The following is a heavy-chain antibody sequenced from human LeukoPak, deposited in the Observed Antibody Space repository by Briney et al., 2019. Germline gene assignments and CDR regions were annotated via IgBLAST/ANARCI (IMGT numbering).Heavy chain of an antibody. CDR2: MSYSGST. CDR1: GGSMYNAIDS. V-gene: IGHV4-39*01. D-gene: IGHD3-3*01. J-gene: IGHJ5*02. CDR3: ARARPNYDFWSGYYPYGYNWFDP. Sequence: SETLSLTCSVSGGSMYNAIDSWGWIRQPPGKGLEWIGSMSYSGSTHYNPSLKSRVTISVDTSKNQFSLKLSSVTAADTAVYYCARARPNYDFWSGYYPYGYNWFDPWGQGTLVTVSS.